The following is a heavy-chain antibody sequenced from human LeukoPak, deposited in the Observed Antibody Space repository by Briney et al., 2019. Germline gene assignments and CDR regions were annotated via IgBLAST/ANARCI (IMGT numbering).Heavy chain of an antibody. CDR2: ISRRADST. CDR1: GFNFTRYA. V-gene: IGHV3-23*01. D-gene: IGHD3-3*01. J-gene: IGHJ4*02. Sequence: GGSLRLSCATSGFNFTRYAMSWVRQAPGKGLEWVAAISRRADSTYYADSVKGRLTISRDNAKSSLFLQMNSLRAEDTAVYYCAKASFYYDFWSGPFASWGQGSLVVVSS. CDR3: AKASFYYDFWSGPFAS.